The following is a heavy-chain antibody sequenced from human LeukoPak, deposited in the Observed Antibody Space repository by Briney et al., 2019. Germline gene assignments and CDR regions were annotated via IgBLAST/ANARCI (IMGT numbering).Heavy chain of an antibody. CDR3: AKSRSSWYGAFDI. CDR2: ISGSGGST. CDR1: GFIFSNYA. J-gene: IGHJ3*02. D-gene: IGHD6-13*01. V-gene: IGHV3-23*01. Sequence: GGSLRLSCAASGFIFSNYALSWVRQAPGKGLEWVSAISGSGGSTYYADSVKGRFTISRDNSKNTLYLQMNSLRAEDTAVYYCAKSRSSWYGAFDIWGQGTMVTVSS.